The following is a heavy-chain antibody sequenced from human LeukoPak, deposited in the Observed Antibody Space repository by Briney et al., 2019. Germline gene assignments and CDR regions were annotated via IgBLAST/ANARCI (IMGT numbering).Heavy chain of an antibody. CDR3: AKAIGSGHTIDFFDY. D-gene: IGHD3-3*01. J-gene: IGHJ4*02. CDR1: GFTFSSYG. CDR2: ISYDETYK. V-gene: IGHV3-30*18. Sequence: GRSLRLSCAASGFTFSSYGVHWVRQAPGKGLEWVAVISYDETYKYYADSVKGRFTISRDNSKNTLYLQMNSLRAEDTAVFYCAKAIGSGHTIDFFDYWGQGTLVTVSS.